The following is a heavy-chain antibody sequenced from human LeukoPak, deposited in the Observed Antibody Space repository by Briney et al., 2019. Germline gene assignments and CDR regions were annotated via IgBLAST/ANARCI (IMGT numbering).Heavy chain of an antibody. CDR2: IYTSGST. Sequence: SETLSLTCTGSGGSISSYYWRWIRQPAGKGLEWIGRIYTSGSTNYNPSLKSRVTMSVDTSKNQFSLKLSSVTAADTAVYYCARSSGVRGVYFTWGQGTLVTVSS. V-gene: IGHV4-4*07. CDR3: ARSSGVRGVYFT. D-gene: IGHD3-10*01. J-gene: IGHJ4*02. CDR1: GGSISSYY.